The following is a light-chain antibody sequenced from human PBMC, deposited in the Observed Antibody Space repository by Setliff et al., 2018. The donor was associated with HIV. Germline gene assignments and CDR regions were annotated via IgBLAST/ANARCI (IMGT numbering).Light chain of an antibody. CDR1: SSDVGGYNF. V-gene: IGLV2-14*03. Sequence: SVLTQPASVSGSPGQSVTISCTGTSSDVGGYNFVSWYQQHPGKTPELLIYDVTNRPSGVSDRFSGSKSGNTASLTISGLQPEDEADYYCSSYTSTRALLFGGGTKVTVL. CDR2: DVT. J-gene: IGLJ2*01. CDR3: SSYTSTRALL.